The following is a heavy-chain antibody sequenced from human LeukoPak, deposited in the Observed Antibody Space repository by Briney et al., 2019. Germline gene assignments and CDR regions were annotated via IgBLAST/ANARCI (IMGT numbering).Heavy chain of an antibody. CDR2: INHSGST. CDR3: SRDGTYRAYCGGDCYSTRGALGL. CDR1: GGSFSAYY. Sequence: SETLSLTCAVYGGSFSAYYWSWIRQPPGKGLEWIGEINHSGSTNYNPSLKSRVTISVDTSKNQFSLKLSSVTAADTAVYDCSRDGTYRAYCGGDCYSTRGALGLWGRGTMVTVSS. J-gene: IGHJ2*01. V-gene: IGHV4-34*01. D-gene: IGHD2-21*02.